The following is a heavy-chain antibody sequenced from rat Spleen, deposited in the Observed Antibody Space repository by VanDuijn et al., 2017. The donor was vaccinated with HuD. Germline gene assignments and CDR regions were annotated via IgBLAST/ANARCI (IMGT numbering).Heavy chain of an antibody. CDR1: GFTFSDYY. CDR3: TRRGITTFFDY. CDR2: ISYDGRVT. V-gene: IGHV5-29*01. J-gene: IGHJ2*01. Sequence: EVELVESDGGLVQPGRSLNLSCAASGFTFSDYYMAWVRQAPTKGLEWVASISYDGRVTYYRDSVKGRFTISKDNAKSNLYLQMDSLRSEDTATYFCTRRGITTFFDYWGQGVMVTVSS. D-gene: IGHD1-10*01.